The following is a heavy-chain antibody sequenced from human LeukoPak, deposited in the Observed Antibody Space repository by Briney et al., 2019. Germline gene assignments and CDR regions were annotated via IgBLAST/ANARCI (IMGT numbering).Heavy chain of an antibody. V-gene: IGHV3-7*02. J-gene: IGHJ4*02. CDR2: IEQDGSEK. CDR3: AKGDNYYDSSGYYYVRALFDY. D-gene: IGHD3-22*01. Sequence: PGGSLRLSCAASGFTFSSYWMSWVRQAPGKGLEWVANIEQDGSEKYYVDSVKGRFTISRDNAKNSLYLQMNSLRAEDTAVYYCAKGDNYYDSSGYYYVRALFDYWGQGTLVTVSS. CDR1: GFTFSSYW.